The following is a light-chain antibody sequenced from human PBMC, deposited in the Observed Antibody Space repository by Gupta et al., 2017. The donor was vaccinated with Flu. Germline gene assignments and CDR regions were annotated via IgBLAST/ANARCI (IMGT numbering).Light chain of an antibody. Sequence: WVTSACTGTSSDVGSYNFVSWYQQHPGKVPKVMIYEVSKRPSGVSNRFSGSKSGNTASLTISGLQAEDEADYYCCSYGGRITWVFGGGTKLTVL. CDR1: SSDVGSYNF. CDR2: EVS. J-gene: IGLJ3*02. V-gene: IGLV2-23*02. CDR3: CSYGGRITWV.